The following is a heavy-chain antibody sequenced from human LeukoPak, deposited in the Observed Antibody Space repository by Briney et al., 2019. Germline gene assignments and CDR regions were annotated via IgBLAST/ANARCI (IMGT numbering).Heavy chain of an antibody. J-gene: IGHJ4*02. CDR2: ITSSGSYI. Sequence: PGGSLRLSCAASGFTFSNYSMNWVRQAPGKGLEWVSSITSSGSYIYYADSVKGRFTISRDNAQNSLYLQMNSLRDEDTAVYYCARDSRFGKLLIPYFDYWGQGTLVTVSS. CDR3: ARDSRFGKLLIPYFDY. D-gene: IGHD3-10*01. V-gene: IGHV3-21*01. CDR1: GFTFSNYS.